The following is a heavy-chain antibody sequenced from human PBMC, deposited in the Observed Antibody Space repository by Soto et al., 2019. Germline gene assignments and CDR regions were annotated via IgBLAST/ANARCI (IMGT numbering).Heavy chain of an antibody. CDR2: IDPGDSDT. CDR1: GFTFTNYW. Sequence: GESLKISCKGSGFTFTNYWISWVRQMPGKGLEWMGKIDPGDSDTRYSPSFQGQVTISADKSISTAYLQWSSLKASDTAMYYCARQDGRALYYFDYWGQGTQVTVSS. J-gene: IGHJ4*02. V-gene: IGHV5-51*01. D-gene: IGHD2-8*01. CDR3: ARQDGRALYYFDY.